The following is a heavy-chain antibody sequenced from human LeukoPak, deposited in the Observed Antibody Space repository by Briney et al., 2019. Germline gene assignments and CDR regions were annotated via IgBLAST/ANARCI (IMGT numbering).Heavy chain of an antibody. CDR2: IKQDGSQK. J-gene: IGHJ4*02. D-gene: IGHD5-12*01. CDR1: GFTFSTYW. V-gene: IGHV3-7*03. CDR3: ARDSYSGYDTTPDY. Sequence: GGSLRLSCAASGFTFSTYWMSWVRQAPGKGLEWVANIKQDGSQKYYVDSVKGRFTISRDNAKSSLYLQMNSLRAEDTAVYYCARDSYSGYDTTPDYWGKGTLVTASS.